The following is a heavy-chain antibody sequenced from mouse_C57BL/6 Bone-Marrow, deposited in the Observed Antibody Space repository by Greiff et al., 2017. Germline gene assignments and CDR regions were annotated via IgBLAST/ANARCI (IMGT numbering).Heavy chain of an antibody. CDR2: IDPENGDT. CDR1: GFNIKDDY. CDR3: TKDYAMDY. Sequence: EVPLQQSGAELVRPGASVKLSCTASGFNIKDDYMHWVKQRPEQGLEWIGWIDPENGDTEYASKFQGKATITADTSSNTAYLQLSSLTSEDTAVYYCTKDYAMDYWGQGTSVTVSS. J-gene: IGHJ4*01. V-gene: IGHV14-4*01.